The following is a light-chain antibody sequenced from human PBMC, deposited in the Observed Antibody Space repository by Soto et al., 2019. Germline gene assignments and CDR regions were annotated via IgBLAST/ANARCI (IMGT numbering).Light chain of an antibody. Sequence: EIVMTQSPGTLPFSPVVRATLSCRASQSFSDDYLAWYKQKPGQAPILVISGASNRDTGIPDRFRGSGSGTDFTLSSSRLEPADFAIYSCQQYGSTPYSFGQGPRLEI. CDR1: QSFSDDY. CDR2: GAS. V-gene: IGKV3-20*01. CDR3: QQYGSTPYS. J-gene: IGKJ2*03.